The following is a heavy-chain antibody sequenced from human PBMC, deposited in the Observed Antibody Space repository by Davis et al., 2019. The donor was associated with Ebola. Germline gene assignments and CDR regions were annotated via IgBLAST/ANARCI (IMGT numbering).Heavy chain of an antibody. J-gene: IGHJ4*02. CDR2: INHSGST. D-gene: IGHD2-2*01. CDR1: GDSISSYY. V-gene: IGHV4-34*01. CDR3: ARRSVVVPAAMRY. Sequence: MPSETLSLTCTVSGDSISSYYWSWIRQPPGKGLEWIGEINHSGSTNYNPSLKSRVTISVDTSKKQFSLKLSSVTAADTAVYYCARRSVVVPAAMRYWGQGTLVTVSS.